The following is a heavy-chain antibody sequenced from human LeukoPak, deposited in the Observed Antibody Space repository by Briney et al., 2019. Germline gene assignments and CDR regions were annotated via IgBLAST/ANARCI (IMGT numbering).Heavy chain of an antibody. CDR2: ISYGGSNK. J-gene: IGHJ4*02. CDR1: RFTFSSYG. Sequence: PGGSLRLSCAASRFTFSSYGMHWVRQAPGKGLEWVALISYGGSNKYYADSVKGRFTISRDNSKNTLYLQMNSLRAEDTAVYYCARGSPGYWGQGTLVTVSS. CDR3: ARGSPGY. V-gene: IGHV3-30*03.